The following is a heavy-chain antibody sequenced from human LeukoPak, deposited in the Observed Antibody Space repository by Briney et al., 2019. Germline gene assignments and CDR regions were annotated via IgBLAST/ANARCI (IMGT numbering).Heavy chain of an antibody. D-gene: IGHD3-22*01. Sequence: ASVKVSCKASGYTFTSYYMHWVRQAPGQGLEWMGIINPSGGSTSYAQKFQGRVTMTRDTSTSTVYMELSSLRSEDTAVYYCARGSAKYYYDSSGYYGDYWGQGTLVTVSS. CDR2: INPSGGST. CDR1: GYTFTSYY. CDR3: ARGSAKYYYDSSGYYGDY. V-gene: IGHV1-46*01. J-gene: IGHJ4*02.